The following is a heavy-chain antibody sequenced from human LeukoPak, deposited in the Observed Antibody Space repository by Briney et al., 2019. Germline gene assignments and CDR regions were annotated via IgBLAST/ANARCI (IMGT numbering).Heavy chain of an antibody. J-gene: IGHJ4*02. CDR2: IHYSGST. CDR1: SDSISRFY. CDR3: APCSYYYDSSGYYPW. V-gene: IGHV4-59*01. Sequence: SETLSLTCTVSSDSISRFYWNWIRQPPGKGLEWIGYIHYSGSTNYNPSLKSRVTISVDSSKNQFSLRLSSVTAADTAVYYCAPCSYYYDSSGYYPWWGQGTLVTVSS. D-gene: IGHD3-22*01.